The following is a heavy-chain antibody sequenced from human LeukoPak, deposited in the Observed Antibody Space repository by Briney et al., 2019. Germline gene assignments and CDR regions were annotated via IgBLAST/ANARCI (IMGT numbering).Heavy chain of an antibody. CDR2: IYPGDSDT. CDR3: ARHGAYDFVEQWFDP. J-gene: IGHJ5*02. Sequence: GESLKISCKGSGCSFTSYWIGWVRQMPGKGLEWMGIIYPGDSDTRYSPSFQGQVTISADKSISTAYLQWSSLKASDTAMYYCARHGAYDFVEQWFDPWGQGTLVTVSS. CDR1: GCSFTSYW. D-gene: IGHD3-3*01. V-gene: IGHV5-51*01.